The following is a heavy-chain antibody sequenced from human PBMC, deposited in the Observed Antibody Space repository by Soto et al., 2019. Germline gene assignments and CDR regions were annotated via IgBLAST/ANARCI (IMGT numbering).Heavy chain of an antibody. CDR3: TTVLVY. Sequence: PGGSLRLSCAASGFTFTNYWMHWVRQVPGKGLVWVSRIDGIGTGTSYSDSVRGRFTISRDNAENMLYLQMNSLRAEDTAVYYCTTVLVYWGQGTLVTVSS. D-gene: IGHD1-20*01. CDR2: IDGIGTGT. CDR1: GFTFTNYW. V-gene: IGHV3-74*01. J-gene: IGHJ4*02.